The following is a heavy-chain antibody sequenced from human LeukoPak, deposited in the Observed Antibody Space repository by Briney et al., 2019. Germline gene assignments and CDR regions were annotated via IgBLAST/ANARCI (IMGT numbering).Heavy chain of an antibody. CDR1: GFTFSSYA. CDR3: TTRRSWYSSGWLFDY. CDR2: IKSKTDGGTT. Sequence: GGSLRLSCAASGFTFSSYAMSWVRQAPGKGLEWVGRIKSKTDGGTTDYAAPVKGRFTISRDDSKNTLYLQMNSLKTEDTAVYYCTTRRSWYSSGWLFDYWGQGTLVTVSS. D-gene: IGHD6-19*01. J-gene: IGHJ4*02. V-gene: IGHV3-15*01.